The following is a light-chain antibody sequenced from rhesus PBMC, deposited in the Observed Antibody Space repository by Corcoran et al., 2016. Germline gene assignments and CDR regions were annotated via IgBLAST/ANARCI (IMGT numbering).Light chain of an antibody. CDR2: KVS. CDR3: MQGTHWPYS. V-gene: IGKV2S9*01. Sequence: DVVMTQSPLSLPVNPGQPASMSCRSSQSLRQSNGNTYLSWFLQKPGQPPRRLIYKVSNRDSGVPDRFSGSGAGTDFTLKISRVEAEDVGIYVCMQGTHWPYSFGQGTTVEIK. J-gene: IGKJ2*01. CDR1: QSLRQSNGNTY.